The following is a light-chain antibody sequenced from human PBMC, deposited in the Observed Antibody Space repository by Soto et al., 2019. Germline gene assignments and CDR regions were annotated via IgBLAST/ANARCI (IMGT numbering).Light chain of an antibody. V-gene: IGKV3-11*01. Sequence: EIVLTQSPATLSLSPGERATLSCRASQSVSSYLAWYQQKPGQAPRLLIYDASNRATGIPARFSGSGSGTDFTLTISGLEPEDFAVYYWQQRSNWPLIFTFGPGTTLDIK. CDR1: QSVSSY. CDR2: DAS. J-gene: IGKJ3*01. CDR3: QQRSNWPLIFT.